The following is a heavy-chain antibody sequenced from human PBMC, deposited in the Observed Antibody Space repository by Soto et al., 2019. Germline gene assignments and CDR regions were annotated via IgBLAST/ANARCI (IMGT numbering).Heavy chain of an antibody. J-gene: IGHJ1*01. D-gene: IGHD6-19*01. V-gene: IGHV3-23*01. CDR1: GFTFSSYA. CDR2: ISGSGGST. CDR3: AKDPGGAVAGTGYFQH. Sequence: EVQLLESGGGLVQPGGSLRLSCAASGFTFSSYAMSWVRQAPGKGLAWVSAISGSGGSTYYADSVKGRFPISRDNSKHTLYLQMNSLRAEETAVYYCAKDPGGAVAGTGYFQHWVQGTLVTVA.